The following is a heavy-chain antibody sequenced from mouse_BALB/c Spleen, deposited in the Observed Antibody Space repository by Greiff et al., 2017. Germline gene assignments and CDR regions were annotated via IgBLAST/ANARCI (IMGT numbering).Heavy chain of an antibody. CDR2: ISSGSSTI. Sequence: EVQGVESGGGLVQPGGSRKLSCAASGFTFSSFGMHWVRQAPEKGLEWVAYISSGSSTIYYADTVKGRFTISRDNPKNTLFLQMTSLRSEDTAMYYCARGESYGYWFAYWGQGTLVTVSA. J-gene: IGHJ3*01. D-gene: IGHD3-3*01. CDR1: GFTFSSFG. V-gene: IGHV5-17*02. CDR3: ARGESYGYWFAY.